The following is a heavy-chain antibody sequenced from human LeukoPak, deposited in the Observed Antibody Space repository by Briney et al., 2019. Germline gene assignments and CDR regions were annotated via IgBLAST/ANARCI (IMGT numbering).Heavy chain of an antibody. D-gene: IGHD3-10*01. CDR2: LKGGAEDT. CDR3: AKPRAMTAGVGRYFDL. Sequence: GGSLRLLWAASGFTFTSHAMRWIRQAPGKGLEEVSALKGGAEDTSYPDSVKGRFTISRANYRNTLFLQMNSLRAEDTATYYCAKPRAMTAGVGRYFDLWGRGTLVTVSS. CDR1: GFTFTSHA. V-gene: IGHV3-23*01. J-gene: IGHJ2*01.